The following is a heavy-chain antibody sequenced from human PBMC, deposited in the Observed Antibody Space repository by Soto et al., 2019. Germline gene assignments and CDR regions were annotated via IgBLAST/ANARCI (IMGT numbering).Heavy chain of an antibody. CDR1: GGSISSYY. CDR3: ARNYYNSYVFGY. V-gene: IGHV4-4*07. D-gene: IGHD4-4*01. CDR2: IYTSGSI. J-gene: IGHJ4*02. Sequence: PSETLSLTCTASGGSISSYYWTWIRQPAGKGLEWIGRIYTSGSINYNPSLRSRVTMSVDTSRNQFSLKLNSVTAADTAVYYCARNYYNSYVFGYWGQGTLVTVSS.